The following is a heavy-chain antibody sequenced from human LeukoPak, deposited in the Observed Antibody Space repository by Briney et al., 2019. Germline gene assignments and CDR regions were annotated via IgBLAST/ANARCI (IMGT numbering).Heavy chain of an antibody. V-gene: IGHV3-30*02. CDR3: ALNGGDYEIDY. CDR2: IQYDGSNK. CDR1: GFTFSSYG. D-gene: IGHD4-17*01. J-gene: IGHJ4*02. Sequence: GRSLRLSCAASGFTFSSYGMHWVRQAPGKGLEWVAFIQYDGSNKYYADSVKGRFTISRDNSKNTLYLQMNSLRAEDTAVYYCALNGGDYEIDYWGQGTLVTVSS.